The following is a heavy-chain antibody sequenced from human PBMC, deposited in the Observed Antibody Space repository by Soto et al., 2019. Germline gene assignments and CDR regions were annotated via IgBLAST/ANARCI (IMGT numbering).Heavy chain of an antibody. Sequence: QVQLVQSGAEVKKPGSSVKVSCKASGGTFSSYTISWVRQAPGQGLEWMGRIIPILGIANYAQKFQGRVKSTGDKATTKADMEVSSLRSEETAVYYCGRDPRGSGGSGYCYYGMDVWGQGTTVTVSS. CDR1: GGTFSSYT. CDR2: IIPILGIA. V-gene: IGHV1-69*08. CDR3: GRDPRGSGGSGYCYYGMDV. J-gene: IGHJ6*02. D-gene: IGHD2-15*01.